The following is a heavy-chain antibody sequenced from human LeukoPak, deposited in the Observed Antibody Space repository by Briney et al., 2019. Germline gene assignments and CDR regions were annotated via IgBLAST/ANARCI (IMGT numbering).Heavy chain of an antibody. V-gene: IGHV3-NL1*01. Sequence: GGSLRLSCAASGFTFSSYAMHWVRQAPGKGLEWVSVIYGGDSTYYADSVKGRLTISSDTSKNTVYLQMNSLRAEDTAVYYCATDHRNLDAFDIWGQGTMLTVSS. CDR2: IYGGDST. CDR1: GFTFSSYA. D-gene: IGHD1-14*01. CDR3: ATDHRNLDAFDI. J-gene: IGHJ3*02.